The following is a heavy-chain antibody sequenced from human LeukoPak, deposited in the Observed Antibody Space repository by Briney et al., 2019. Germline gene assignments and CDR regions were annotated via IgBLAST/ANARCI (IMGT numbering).Heavy chain of an antibody. CDR3: AREAVPRRGYSSSWYYY. V-gene: IGHV1-46*01. J-gene: IGHJ4*02. CDR1: GGTFSSYA. Sequence: ASVKVSCKASGGTFSSYAISWVRQAPGQGLEWMGIINPSGGSTSYAQKFQGRVTMTRDTSTSTVYMELSSLRSEDTAVYYCAREAVPRRGYSSSWYYYWGQGTLVTVSS. CDR2: INPSGGST. D-gene: IGHD6-13*01.